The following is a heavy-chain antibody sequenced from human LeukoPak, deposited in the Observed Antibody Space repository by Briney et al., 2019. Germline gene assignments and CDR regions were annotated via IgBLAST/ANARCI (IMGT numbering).Heavy chain of an antibody. V-gene: IGHV4-34*01. J-gene: IGHJ6*03. CDR1: GGAFTTSS. CDR3: QGVPLGYSSGWTSDYSYMDV. Sequence: SQTLSLTCAVYGGAFTTSSSSWVRHAPGKGLERIGEIKNSGSTHYHPSLKSRVTISLDAPNSQFSLSLSVLTAADPAMYYCQGVPLGYSSGWTSDYSYMDVWGKGTPVTVS. CDR2: IKNSGST. D-gene: IGHD6-19*01.